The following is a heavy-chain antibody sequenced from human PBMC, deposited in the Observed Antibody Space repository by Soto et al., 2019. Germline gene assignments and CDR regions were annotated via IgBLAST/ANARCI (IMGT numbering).Heavy chain of an antibody. J-gene: IGHJ2*01. D-gene: IGHD2-2*01. CDR1: GFTFSSHA. CDR2: ISYDVNNK. Sequence: QVQLVESWGGVVQPGRSLRLSCAASGFTFSSHAIHWVRQAPGKGLEWVAVISYDVNNKYYADSVKGRFTISRDNSKNTLYLHMNSLRAEDTAVYYCARGLLPAAKPAGWYFELWGRGTLVTVSS. CDR3: ARGLLPAAKPAGWYFEL. V-gene: IGHV3-30-3*01.